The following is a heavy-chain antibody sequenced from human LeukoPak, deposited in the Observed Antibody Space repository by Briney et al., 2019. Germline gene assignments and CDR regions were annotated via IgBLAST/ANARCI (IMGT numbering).Heavy chain of an antibody. D-gene: IGHD6-19*01. V-gene: IGHV3-21*01. CDR3: ARDSSGWYFFDY. Sequence: GGSLRLSCAASGFTFSSYSRNWVRQAPGKGLEWVSSISSSSSYIYYADSVKGRFTISRDNAKNSLYLQMNSLRAEDTAVYYCARDSSGWYFFDYWGQGTLVTVSS. CDR2: ISSSSSYI. CDR1: GFTFSSYS. J-gene: IGHJ4*02.